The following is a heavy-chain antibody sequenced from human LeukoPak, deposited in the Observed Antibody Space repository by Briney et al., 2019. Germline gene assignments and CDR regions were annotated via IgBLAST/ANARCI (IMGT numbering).Heavy chain of an antibody. CDR3: ARILVTHTGRAFDI. D-gene: IGHD3-22*01. CDR2: INHSGST. V-gene: IGHV4-34*01. Sequence: SETLSLTCAVYGGSFSGYYWSWIRQPPGKGLEWIGEINHSGSTNYNPSLKGRVTISVDTSKNQFSLKLSSVTAADTAVYYCARILVTHTGRAFDIWGQGTMVTVSS. J-gene: IGHJ3*02. CDR1: GGSFSGYY.